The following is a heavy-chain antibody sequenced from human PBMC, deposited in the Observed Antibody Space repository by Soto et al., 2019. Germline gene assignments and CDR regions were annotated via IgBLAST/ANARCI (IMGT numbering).Heavy chain of an antibody. J-gene: IGHJ4*02. Sequence: PGGSLRLSCAASGFTFSFYGMQWVRQAPGKGLEWVAVISYDGRDRYYADSVKGRFTISRDNSKSRLYLQMNSLRDEDTAMYYCVKVVMTTPGQILRRGDYWGQGTPVTVSS. CDR3: VKVVMTTPGQILRRGDY. V-gene: IGHV3-30*18. D-gene: IGHD4-17*01. CDR1: GFTFSFYG. CDR2: ISYDGRDR.